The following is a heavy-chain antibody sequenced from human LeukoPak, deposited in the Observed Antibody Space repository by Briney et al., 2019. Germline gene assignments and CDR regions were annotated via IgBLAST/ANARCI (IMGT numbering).Heavy chain of an antibody. CDR1: GFTFSSYW. V-gene: IGHV3-7*01. Sequence: GGSLRLSCAASGFTFSSYWMSWVRQAPGKGLEWVANIKQDGSEKYYVDSVKGRFTISRDNAKNPLYLQMNSLRAEDTAVYYCARESLAVAGTNFDYWGQGTLVTVSS. D-gene: IGHD6-19*01. CDR3: ARESLAVAGTNFDY. J-gene: IGHJ4*02. CDR2: IKQDGSEK.